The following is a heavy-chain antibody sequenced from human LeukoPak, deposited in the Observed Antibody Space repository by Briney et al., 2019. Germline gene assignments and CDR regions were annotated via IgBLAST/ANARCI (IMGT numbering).Heavy chain of an antibody. D-gene: IGHD2-2*01. J-gene: IGHJ2*01. V-gene: IGHV4-4*02. CDR2: IYHSGST. CDR1: GGSISSSNW. Sequence: SETLSLTCAVSGGSISSSNWWSWVRPPPGKGLEWIGEIYHSGSTNYNPSLKSRVTISVDKSKNQFSLKLSSVTAADTAVYYCARSKRNGVVPAAMGYFDLWGRGTLVTVSS. CDR3: ARSKRNGVVPAAMGYFDL.